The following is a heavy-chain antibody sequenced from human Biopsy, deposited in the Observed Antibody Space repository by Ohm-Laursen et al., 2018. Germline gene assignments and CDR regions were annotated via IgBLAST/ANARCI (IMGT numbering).Heavy chain of an antibody. D-gene: IGHD2/OR15-2a*01. CDR2: NIPILGTG. CDR1: GGTFSNYG. J-gene: IGHJ4*02. Sequence: SSVKVSCKAPGGTFSNYGVNWVRQAPGQGLEWLGGNIPILGTGNYAQKFQDRVTVAADTSTSTATMELRSLRSDDTAVYYCARVFCTSTTCYGLLDNWGQGTVVTVSS. V-gene: IGHV1-69*06. CDR3: ARVFCTSTTCYGLLDN.